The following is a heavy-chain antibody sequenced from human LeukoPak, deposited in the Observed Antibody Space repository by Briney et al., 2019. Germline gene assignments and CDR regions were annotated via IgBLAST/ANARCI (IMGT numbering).Heavy chain of an antibody. CDR2: IIPVLNIT. CDR1: GGTFSSSA. CDR3: ARDGQQVGGGYYFDY. J-gene: IGHJ4*02. D-gene: IGHD6-13*01. Sequence: GASVKVSCKTSGGTFSSSAITWVRQAPGQGLEWMGRIIPVLNITTSAQKFQGSVTITADTSTSTVYMELSSLRSEETAVYYCARDGQQVGGGYYFDYWGQGTLVTVSS. V-gene: IGHV1-69*04.